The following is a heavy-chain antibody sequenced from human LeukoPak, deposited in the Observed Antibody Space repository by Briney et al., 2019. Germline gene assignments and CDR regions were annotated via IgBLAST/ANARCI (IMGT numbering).Heavy chain of an antibody. J-gene: IGHJ4*02. CDR3: AREGYSGSYPFDY. D-gene: IGHD1-26*01. Sequence: SETLSLTCTVSGGSISSYYWSWIRQPPGKGLEWIGYIYYSGSTNYTPSLKSRVTISVDTSKNQFSLKLSSVTAADTAVYYCAREGYSGSYPFDYWGQGTLVTVSS. V-gene: IGHV4-59*08. CDR1: GGSISSYY. CDR2: IYYSGST.